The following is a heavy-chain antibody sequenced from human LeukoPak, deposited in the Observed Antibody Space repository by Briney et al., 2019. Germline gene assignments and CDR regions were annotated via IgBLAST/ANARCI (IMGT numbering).Heavy chain of an antibody. Sequence: SETLSLTCTVSGYSISSGYYWGWIRQSPGKVLEWIGSIYHSGSTYYNPSLKSRVTISMDTTKNQFSLKLTSVTAADTAVYYCAGKYYYDSSGYFYVDWWGQGTLVTVSS. CDR2: IYHSGST. CDR1: GYSISSGYY. D-gene: IGHD3-22*01. V-gene: IGHV4-38-2*02. J-gene: IGHJ4*02. CDR3: AGKYYYDSSGYFYVDW.